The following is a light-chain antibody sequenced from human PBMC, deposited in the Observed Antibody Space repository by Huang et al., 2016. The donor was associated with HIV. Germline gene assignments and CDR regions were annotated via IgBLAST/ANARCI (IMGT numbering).Light chain of an antibody. CDR2: GAS. CDR3: QQYNNWPQT. J-gene: IGKJ2*01. V-gene: IGKV3-15*01. CDR1: QSISIN. Sequence: MVMTQSPATLSVSPGERATLSCRASQSISINLSWYQKKPGHAPRLLIYGASTRDLGFPARFSGSGSGTEFTLTISSLQSEDFAVYYCQQYNNWPQTFGQGTKLEIK.